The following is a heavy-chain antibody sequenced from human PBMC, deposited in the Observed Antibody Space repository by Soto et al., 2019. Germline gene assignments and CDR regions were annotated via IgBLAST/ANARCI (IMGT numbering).Heavy chain of an antibody. CDR1: GGTFSSYA. J-gene: IGHJ4*02. Sequence: ASVKVSCKASGGTFSSYAISWVRQAPGQGLEWMGGIIPIFGTANYAQKFQGRVTITADESTSTAYMELCSLRSEDTAVYYCARLYYYDSSGYSQTIDYWGQGTLVTVSS. D-gene: IGHD3-22*01. CDR3: ARLYYYDSSGYSQTIDY. V-gene: IGHV1-69*13. CDR2: IIPIFGTA.